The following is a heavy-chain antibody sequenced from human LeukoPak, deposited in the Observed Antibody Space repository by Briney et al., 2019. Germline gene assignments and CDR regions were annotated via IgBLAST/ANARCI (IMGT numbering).Heavy chain of an antibody. CDR3: ASYPRGDAFHI. CDR2: LVTNDDT. Sequence: GGSLRLSCVASGFTFSSHDMHWVRQAPGKGLEWVSGLVTNDDTYYAASVKGRFTISRENAKNSLYLQMNSLRAEDTAVYYCASYPRGDAFHIWGQGTMVTVSS. V-gene: IGHV3-13*01. CDR1: GFTFSSHD. J-gene: IGHJ3*02.